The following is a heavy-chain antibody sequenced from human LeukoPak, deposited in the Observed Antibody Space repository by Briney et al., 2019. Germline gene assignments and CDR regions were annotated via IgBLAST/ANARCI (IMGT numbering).Heavy chain of an antibody. J-gene: IGHJ6*02. V-gene: IGHV3-74*01. CDR1: GFTFSNLY. CDR2: IDPNGTYT. CDR3: VRGSTDWNGMDV. Sequence: GGSLRLSCAASGFTFSNLYMHWVRQAPGKGRVSVSRIDPNGTYTSYADSVKGRFTISRDNAKNTLYLQMNTLGAEDTALYYCVRGSTDWNGMDVWGQGTTVTVSS. D-gene: IGHD6-19*01.